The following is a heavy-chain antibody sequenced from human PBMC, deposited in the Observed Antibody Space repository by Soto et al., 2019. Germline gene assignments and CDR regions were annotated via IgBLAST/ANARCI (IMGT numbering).Heavy chain of an antibody. CDR2: IFSNDEK. Sequence: SGPTLVNPTETLTLTCTVSGFSLSNARMGVSWIRQPPGKALEWLAHIFSNDEKSYSTSLKSRLTISKDTSKSQVVLTMTNVDPVDTATYYCARIDDSSGHIGYWGQGTLVTVSS. CDR1: GFSLSNARMG. V-gene: IGHV2-26*01. D-gene: IGHD3-22*01. J-gene: IGHJ4*02. CDR3: ARIDDSSGHIGY.